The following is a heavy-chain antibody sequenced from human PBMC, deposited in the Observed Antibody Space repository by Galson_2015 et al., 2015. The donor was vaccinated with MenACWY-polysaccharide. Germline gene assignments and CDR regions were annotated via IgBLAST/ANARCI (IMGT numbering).Heavy chain of an antibody. V-gene: IGHV3-33*01. Sequence: LRLSCAASGSRFSNSGMHWVRQAPGKGLEWVAVIQYDGSNKVYADSVKGRFTISGDNSKNTVFLEMNTLGVEDTAVYYCAREGSRIVFHAFDIWGQGTMVTVSS. CDR1: GSRFSNSG. J-gene: IGHJ3*02. D-gene: IGHD2-2*01. CDR3: AREGSRIVFHAFDI. CDR2: IQYDGSNK.